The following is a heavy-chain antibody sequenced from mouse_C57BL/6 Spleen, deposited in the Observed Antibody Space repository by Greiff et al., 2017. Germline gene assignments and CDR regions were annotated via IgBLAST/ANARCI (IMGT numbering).Heavy chain of an antibody. J-gene: IGHJ4*01. Sequence: VQLQQPGAELVKPGASVKMSCKASGYTFTSYWITWVKQRPGQGLEWIGDIYPGSGSTNYNEKFKSKATLTVDTSSSTAYMQLSSLTSEDSAVYYCARVDYYGSSYDAMDYWGQGTSVTVSS. D-gene: IGHD1-1*01. CDR1: GYTFTSYW. CDR2: IYPGSGST. V-gene: IGHV1-55*01. CDR3: ARVDYYGSSYDAMDY.